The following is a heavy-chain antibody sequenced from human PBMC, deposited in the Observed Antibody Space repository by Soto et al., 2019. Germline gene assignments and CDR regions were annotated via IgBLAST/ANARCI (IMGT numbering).Heavy chain of an antibody. J-gene: IGHJ2*01. CDR3: ARQKWRVYWSFDL. D-gene: IGHD5-12*01. Sequence: SETLSLTCNVSGGSISSYSHYWGWLRQSPGKRLEWIGSVFYDGNNYYNPSLKSRLSISVDTSNNQFSLKLSSVSAADTAVYFCARQKWRVYWSFDLWGRGNLVTVSA. V-gene: IGHV4-39*01. CDR2: VFYDGNN. CDR1: GGSISSYSHY.